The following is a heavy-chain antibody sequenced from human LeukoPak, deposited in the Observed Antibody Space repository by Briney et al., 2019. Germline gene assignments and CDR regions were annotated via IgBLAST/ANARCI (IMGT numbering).Heavy chain of an antibody. CDR1: GGTFSIYA. V-gene: IGHV1-69*04. D-gene: IGHD5-18*01. CDR3: ARGIVDTAMVYYFDY. J-gene: IGHJ4*02. CDR2: IIPILGIA. Sequence: SVTVSFTASGGTFSIYAISWVRQAPGQGLEWMGRIIPILGIANYAQKFQGRVTITADKSTSTAYMELSSLRSEDTAVYYCARGIVDTAMVYYFDYWGQGTLVTVSS.